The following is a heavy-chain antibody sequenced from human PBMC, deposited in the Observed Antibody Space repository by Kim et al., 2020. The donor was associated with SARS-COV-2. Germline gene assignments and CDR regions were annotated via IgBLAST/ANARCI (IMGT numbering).Heavy chain of an antibody. Sequence: GGSLRLSCAASGFTFSNYWMTWVRQAPGKGLEWVANIGEDGSEKYSVDSVKGRFIISRDNTKNSLSLQMNSLRAEDTAVYYCARGGSYPDYWGQGTLVTV. CDR1: GFTFSNYW. CDR3: ARGGSYPDY. D-gene: IGHD3-16*02. V-gene: IGHV3-7*01. CDR2: IGEDGSEK. J-gene: IGHJ4*02.